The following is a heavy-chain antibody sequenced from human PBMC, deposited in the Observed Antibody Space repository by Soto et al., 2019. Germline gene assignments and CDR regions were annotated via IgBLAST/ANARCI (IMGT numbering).Heavy chain of an antibody. CDR2: IKQDGSEK. D-gene: IGHD3-3*01. V-gene: IGHV3-7*05. J-gene: IGHJ3*02. Sequence: EVQLVESGGGLVQPGGSLRLSCAASGFTFSRYWMSWVRQAPGKGLEWVANIKQDGSEKYYVDSVKGRLTIFRDNAKNSLYLQMNSLRADDTAVYYCARDRGDYDFWSGYSSVLDIWGQGTMVTVSS. CDR1: GFTFSRYW. CDR3: ARDRGDYDFWSGYSSVLDI.